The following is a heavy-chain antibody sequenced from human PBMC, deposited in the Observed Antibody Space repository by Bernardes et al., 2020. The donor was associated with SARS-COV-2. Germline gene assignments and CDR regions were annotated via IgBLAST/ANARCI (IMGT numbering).Heavy chain of an antibody. Sequence: GGSLRLSCAASGFTFSSYSMNWVRQAPGKGLEWVSSISSSSSYIYYADSVKGRFTISRDNAKNSLYLQMNSLRAEDTAVYYCAREVSSAGIAVAGYYYYGMDVWGQGTTVTVSS. CDR1: GFTFSSYS. V-gene: IGHV3-21*01. J-gene: IGHJ6*02. D-gene: IGHD6-19*01. CDR2: ISSSSSYI. CDR3: AREVSSAGIAVAGYYYYGMDV.